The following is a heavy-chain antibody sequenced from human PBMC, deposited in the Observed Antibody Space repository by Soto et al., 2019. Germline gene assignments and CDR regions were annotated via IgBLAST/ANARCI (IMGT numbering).Heavy chain of an antibody. CDR1: GFTFDNYA. CDR3: AKDRTMARGIRAFDI. D-gene: IGHD3-10*01. Sequence: EVQLVESGGDVVQSGRSLRLSCVVSGFTFDNYAMHWVRHAPGKGLEWVSGISWNSGTKEYADSVKGRFTISRDNAKNSLHLQMSTLGAEDSAFYYCAKDRTMARGIRAFDIWGQGTTVTISS. CDR2: ISWNSGTK. V-gene: IGHV3-9*01. J-gene: IGHJ3*02.